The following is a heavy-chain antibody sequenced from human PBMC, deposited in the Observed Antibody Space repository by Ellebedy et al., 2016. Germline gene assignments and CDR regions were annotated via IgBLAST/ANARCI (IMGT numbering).Heavy chain of an antibody. Sequence: GESLKISXAASGFTFRNYDMSWVRQAPGKGLEWVSSSSSVGGYTYYADSVKGRFTISRDNAQNSLYLQMNSLRPEDTAVFYCVRSGESSYYFDYWGQGILVTVSS. D-gene: IGHD3-10*01. CDR1: GFTFRNYD. J-gene: IGHJ4*02. CDR3: VRSGESSYYFDY. CDR2: SSSVGGYT. V-gene: IGHV3-21*01.